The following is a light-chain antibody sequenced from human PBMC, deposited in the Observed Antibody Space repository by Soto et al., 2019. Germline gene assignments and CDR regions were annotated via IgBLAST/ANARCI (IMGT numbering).Light chain of an antibody. CDR2: QDS. CDR3: QAWDSSTVV. V-gene: IGLV3-1*01. Sequence: SYELTQPPSVSVSPGQTASITCSGDKLGDKYACWYQQKPGQSPVLVIYQDSKRPSGIPERFSGSNSGNTATLTISGTQAMEEADYYCQAWDSSTVVFGGGPKLTAL. CDR1: KLGDKY. J-gene: IGLJ2*01.